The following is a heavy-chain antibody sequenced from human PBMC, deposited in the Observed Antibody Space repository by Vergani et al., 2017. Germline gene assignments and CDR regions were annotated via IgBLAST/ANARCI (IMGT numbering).Heavy chain of an antibody. D-gene: IGHD5-18*01. CDR2: ISGSGVSA. Sequence: EVQLLESGGGLVQPGGSLRLTCAASEFTFSNYAMNWVRQAPGKGLEWVSGISGSGVSAYYTDSVKGRFTISRDDSERLAYLQLSGLKTEDTAVYFCSRGRGYSFGYSDYWGQGTLVTVSS. V-gene: IGHV3-23*01. J-gene: IGHJ4*02. CDR1: EFTFSNYA. CDR3: SRGRGYSFGYSDY.